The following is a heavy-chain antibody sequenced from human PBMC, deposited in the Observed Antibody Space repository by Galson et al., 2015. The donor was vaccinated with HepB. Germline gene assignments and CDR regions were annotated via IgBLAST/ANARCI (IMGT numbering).Heavy chain of an antibody. J-gene: IGHJ4*02. CDR3: ARDAGTVTTFYYFDY. D-gene: IGHD4-17*01. V-gene: IGHV3-11*06. Sequence: SLRLSCAASGFTFSDYYMSWIRQAPGKGLEWVSYISSSSSYTNYADSVKGRFTISRDNAKNSLYLQMNSLRAEDTAVYYCARDAGTVTTFYYFDYWGQGTLVTVSS. CDR1: GFTFSDYY. CDR2: ISSSSSYT.